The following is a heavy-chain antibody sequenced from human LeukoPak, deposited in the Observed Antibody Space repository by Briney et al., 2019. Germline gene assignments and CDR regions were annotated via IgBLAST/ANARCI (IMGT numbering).Heavy chain of an antibody. V-gene: IGHV3-74*01. Sequence: GVSLRLSCAASGFTFSSYWMNWVRQAPGKGLVWVSRIASDGSSTTYADSVKGRFSISRDNAKNTLYLQMNSLRVEDTAAYYCARGRPHGNDYWGQGTLVTVSS. D-gene: IGHD4-23*01. CDR3: ARGRPHGNDY. J-gene: IGHJ4*02. CDR1: GFTFSSYW. CDR2: IASDGSST.